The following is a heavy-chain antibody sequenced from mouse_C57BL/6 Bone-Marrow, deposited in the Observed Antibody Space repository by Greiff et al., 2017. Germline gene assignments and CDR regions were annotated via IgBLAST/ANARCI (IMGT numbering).Heavy chain of an antibody. CDR3: ARVGGYYDYFDD. CDR1: GYTFTSYW. J-gene: IGHJ2*01. V-gene: IGHV1-55*01. D-gene: IGHD2-3*01. CDR2: IYPGSGST. Sequence: QVQLQQPGAELVKPGASVKMSCKASGYTFTSYWITWVKQRPGQGLEWIGDIYPGSGSTNYNEKFKGKATLTVDTSSSTAYMQLSSLTSEDSAVYYCARVGGYYDYFDDWGQGTTLTVSS.